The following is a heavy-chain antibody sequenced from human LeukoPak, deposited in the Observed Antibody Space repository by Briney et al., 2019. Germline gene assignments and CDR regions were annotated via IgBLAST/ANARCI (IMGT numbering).Heavy chain of an antibody. CDR2: IKSKTDGGTT. D-gene: IGHD2-2*02. CDR1: GFTFSNAW. CDR3: TTAIVVVPAAIGFDY. Sequence: GRSLRLSCAASGFTFSNAWMSWVRQAPGKGLEWVGRIKSKTDGGTTGYAAPVKGRFTISRDDSKNTLYLQMNSLKTEDTAVYYCTTAIVVVPAAIGFDYWGQGTLVTVSS. J-gene: IGHJ4*02. V-gene: IGHV3-15*01.